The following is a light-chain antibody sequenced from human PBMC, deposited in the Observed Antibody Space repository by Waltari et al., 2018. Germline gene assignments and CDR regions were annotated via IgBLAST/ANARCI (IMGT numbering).Light chain of an antibody. CDR2: DAS. CDR3: QQYNDWPQT. J-gene: IGKJ1*01. Sequence: EIVITQSPAPLSVSPGERATLSSRASQSVSSNLAWYQQKPGQAPRLLIYDASTRATDIPARFSGGGSGTEFTLTISSLQSEDFAVYYGQQYNDWPQTFGQGTKVEIK. CDR1: QSVSSN. V-gene: IGKV3-15*01.